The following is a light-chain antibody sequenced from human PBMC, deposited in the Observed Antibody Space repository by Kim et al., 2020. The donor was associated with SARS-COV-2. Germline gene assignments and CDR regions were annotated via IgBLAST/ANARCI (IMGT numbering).Light chain of an antibody. J-gene: IGKJ1*01. V-gene: IGKV1-5*03. CDR3: QQYNTYLWT. Sequence: DIQMTQSPSTLSASVGDRVTMTCRASQSIRSWLAWYQQKPGKAPKLLIYKASSLETAVPSRFSGSGSGTEFTLTISTLQPDDFATYYCQQYNTYLWTFGQGTKVDIK. CDR2: KAS. CDR1: QSIRSW.